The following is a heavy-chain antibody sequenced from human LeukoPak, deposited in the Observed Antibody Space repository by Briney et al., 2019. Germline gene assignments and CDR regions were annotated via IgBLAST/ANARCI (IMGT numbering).Heavy chain of an antibody. D-gene: IGHD3-16*01. CDR3: ARVRGDFETD. Sequence: SETLSLTCSVSGGSIGSYYWTWIRQPPGEGLEWIGYRYYSGSTTYNPSLKSRVTISVDTSKSQFSLKLISVTAADTAIYYCARVRGDFETDWGQGTLVTVSS. J-gene: IGHJ1*01. CDR1: GGSIGSYY. CDR2: RYYSGST. V-gene: IGHV4-59*01.